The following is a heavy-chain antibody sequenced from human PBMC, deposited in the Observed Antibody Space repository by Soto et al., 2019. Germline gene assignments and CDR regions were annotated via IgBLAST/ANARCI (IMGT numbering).Heavy chain of an antibody. Sequence: GASVKVSCKASGYTFTSYDINWVRQATGQGLEWMGWMNPNSGNTGYAQKFQGRVTMTRNTSISTAYMELSSLRSEDTAVYYCARGLPPFNPVYAIRGEHYYYYYGMDVWGQGTTVTVSS. J-gene: IGHJ6*02. V-gene: IGHV1-8*01. D-gene: IGHD2-8*01. CDR2: MNPNSGNT. CDR1: GYTFTSYD. CDR3: ARGLPPFNPVYAIRGEHYYYYYGMDV.